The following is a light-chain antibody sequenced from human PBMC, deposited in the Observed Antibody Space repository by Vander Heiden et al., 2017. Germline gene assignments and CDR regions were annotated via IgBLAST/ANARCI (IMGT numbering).Light chain of an antibody. V-gene: IGLV1-40*01. CDR1: SSNIGAGYD. CDR3: QSYDSSLSGSEV. Sequence: QSVLTQPPSVSGAPGQGVTISCTGSSSNIGAGYDGHWYQQLPGTAPKLLIYGNSNRPSGVPDRFSGSKSGTSASLAITGLQAEDEADYYCQSYDSSLSGSEVFGTGTKVTVL. J-gene: IGLJ1*01. CDR2: GNS.